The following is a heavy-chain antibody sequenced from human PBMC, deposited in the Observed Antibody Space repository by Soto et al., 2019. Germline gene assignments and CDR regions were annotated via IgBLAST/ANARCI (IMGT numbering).Heavy chain of an antibody. V-gene: IGHV4-39*01. J-gene: IGHJ2*01. D-gene: IGHD4-17*01. Sequence: TCTVSGGSISSSSYYWGWIRQPPGKGLEWIGSIYYSGSTYYNPSLKSRVTISVDTSKNQFSLKLSSVTAADTAVYYCAQKVGDYGDYWYFDLWGRGTLVTVSS. CDR1: GGSISSSSYY. CDR3: AQKVGDYGDYWYFDL. CDR2: IYYSGST.